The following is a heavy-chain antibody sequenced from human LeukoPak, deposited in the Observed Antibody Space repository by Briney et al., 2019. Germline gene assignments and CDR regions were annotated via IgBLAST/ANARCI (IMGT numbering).Heavy chain of an antibody. CDR3: AKDQWAYYYDSSGYYYVVTAAFDI. Sequence: PGGSLRLSCAASGFTFSSYSMNWVRQAPGKGLEWVSYISSSSSSIYYADSVKGRFTISRDNAKNSLYLQMNSLRAEDTAVYYCAKDQWAYYYDSSGYYYVVTAAFDIWGQGTMVTVSS. J-gene: IGHJ3*02. D-gene: IGHD3-22*01. CDR1: GFTFSSYS. V-gene: IGHV3-48*01. CDR2: ISSSSSSI.